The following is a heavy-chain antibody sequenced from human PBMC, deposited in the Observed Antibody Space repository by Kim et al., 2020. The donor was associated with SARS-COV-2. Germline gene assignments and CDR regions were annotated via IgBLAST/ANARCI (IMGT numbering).Heavy chain of an antibody. Sequence: GGSLRLSCAASGFTFSDYYMSWIRQAPGKGLEWVSYISSSSYTNYADSVKGRFTISRDNAKNSLYLKMNSLRAEDTAVYYCARVSARDSSGYYYDYWGQGTLVTVSS. V-gene: IGHV3-11*05. CDR1: GFTFSDYY. CDR3: ARVSARDSSGYYYDY. CDR2: ISSSSYT. D-gene: IGHD3-22*01. J-gene: IGHJ4*02.